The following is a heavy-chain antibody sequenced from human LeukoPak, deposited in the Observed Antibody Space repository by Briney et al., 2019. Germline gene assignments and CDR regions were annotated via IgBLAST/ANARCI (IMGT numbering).Heavy chain of an antibody. CDR3: AKDREYYYGSGSYCPD. D-gene: IGHD3-10*01. V-gene: IGHV3-23*01. J-gene: IGHJ3*01. CDR2: ISGSGGST. CDR1: GFTFSSYA. Sequence: KPGGSLRLSCAASGFTFSSYAMSWVRQAPGKGLEWVSAISGSGGSTYYADSVKGRFTISRDNSKNTLYLQMNSLRAEDTAVYYCAKDREYYYGSGSYCPDWGQGTMVTVSS.